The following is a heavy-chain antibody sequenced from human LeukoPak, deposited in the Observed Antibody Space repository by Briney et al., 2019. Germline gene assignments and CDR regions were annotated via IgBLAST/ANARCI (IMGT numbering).Heavy chain of an antibody. CDR3: AKGLAPDDY. CDR2: ISGRGGST. Sequence: GGSLRLSCAASGFTFSSYAMSWVRQAPGKGLEWVSAISGRGGSTYYADSAKGRFTISRDNSKNTLYLRMNSLRAEDTAVYYCAKGLAPDDYWGQGTLVTVSS. J-gene: IGHJ4*02. V-gene: IGHV3-23*01. CDR1: GFTFSSYA.